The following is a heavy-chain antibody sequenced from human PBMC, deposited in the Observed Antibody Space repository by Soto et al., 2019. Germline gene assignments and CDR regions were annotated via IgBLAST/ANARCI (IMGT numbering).Heavy chain of an antibody. CDR3: AHRGYSSGWWGFHCYY. J-gene: IGHJ4*02. Sequence: QITLKESGPTLVKPTQTLTLTCTFSAFSLSTSGVGVGWIRQPPGKALEWLALIYCDDDKRYSPSLKSRHTITKDTYKHQVVLTMTNMDPVDTATYCCAHRGYSSGWWGFHCYYWGQGTLVTVSS. D-gene: IGHD6-19*01. V-gene: IGHV2-5*02. CDR2: IYCDDDK. CDR1: AFSLSTSGVG.